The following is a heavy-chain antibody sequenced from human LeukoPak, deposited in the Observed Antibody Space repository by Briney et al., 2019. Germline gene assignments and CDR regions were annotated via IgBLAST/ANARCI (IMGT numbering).Heavy chain of an antibody. D-gene: IGHD3-10*01. J-gene: IGHJ4*02. CDR2: ISYDGSNK. CDR1: GFTFSSYA. CDR3: ARDMGCGSGSYFDY. V-gene: IGHV3-30*04. Sequence: GGSLRLSCAASGFTFSSYAMHWVRQAPGKGLEWVAVISYDGSNKYYADSVKGRFTISRDNSKNTLYLQMNSLRAEDTAVYYCARDMGCGSGSYFDYWGQGTLVTVSS.